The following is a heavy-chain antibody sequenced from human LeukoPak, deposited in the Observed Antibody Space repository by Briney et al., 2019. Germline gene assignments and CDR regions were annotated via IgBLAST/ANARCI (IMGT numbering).Heavy chain of an antibody. CDR2: MNPNSGNT. D-gene: IGHD2-2*02. CDR1: GYTFTSYD. J-gene: IGHJ4*02. Sequence: ASVKVSCKASGYTFTSYDINWVRQATGQGLEWMGWMNPNSGNTGYAQKFQGRVTMTRNTSISTAYMELSSLRSEDTAVYYCARVQRVVVPAAIHYWGQGTLVTVSS. CDR3: ARVQRVVVPAAIHY. V-gene: IGHV1-8*01.